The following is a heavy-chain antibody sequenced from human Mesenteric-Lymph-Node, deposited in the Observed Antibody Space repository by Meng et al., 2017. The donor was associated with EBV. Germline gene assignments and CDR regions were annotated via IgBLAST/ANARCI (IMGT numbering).Heavy chain of an antibody. V-gene: IGHV1-46*01. D-gene: IGHD1-26*01. CDR1: GYTFTGYY. J-gene: IGHJ4*02. CDR2: IQTSGGRT. CDR3: AKEREGLSGSSPWDY. Sequence: QVQLVQSGAEVKKPXXPXKVXCXASGYTFTGYYMHWVRQAPGQGLEWMGIIQTSGGRTTYAQKFQGRVTLTSDTSTSTVYMELSSLRSEDTAVYYCAKEREGLSGSSPWDYWGQGTLVTVSS.